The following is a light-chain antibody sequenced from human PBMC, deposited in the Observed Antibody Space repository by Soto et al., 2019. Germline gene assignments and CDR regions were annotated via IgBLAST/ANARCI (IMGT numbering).Light chain of an antibody. V-gene: IGKV3-15*01. CDR2: GAS. CDR3: QPYNNWLLIT. J-gene: IGKJ5*01. CDR1: QSVSRN. Sequence: EIVMTQSPATLSVSPGERATLSCRASQSVSRNLGWYQQKPGQAPRLLIYGASTRATGIPARFSGSGSGTEFTLTVSSLQSEDFAVYCCQPYNNWLLITCGQGTRLEIK.